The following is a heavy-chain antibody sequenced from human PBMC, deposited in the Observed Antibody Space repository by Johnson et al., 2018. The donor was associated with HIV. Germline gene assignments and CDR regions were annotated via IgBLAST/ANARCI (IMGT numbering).Heavy chain of an antibody. CDR3: AKRYYYDGKDAFKI. CDR1: GFTFSSYA. D-gene: IGHD3-22*01. CDR2: ISGSGGRT. V-gene: IGHV3-23*04. J-gene: IGHJ3*02. Sequence: VQLVESGGGLVQPGGSLRLSCAASGFTFSSYAMSWVRQAPGKGLEWVSVISGSGGRTYYADSVKGRFTISRDNSKNTLYLQMNSLGAKDTAVYYWAKRYYYDGKDAFKIWGQGTMVTVSS.